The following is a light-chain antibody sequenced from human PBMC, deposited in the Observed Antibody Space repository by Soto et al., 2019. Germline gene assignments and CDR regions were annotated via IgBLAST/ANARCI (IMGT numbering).Light chain of an antibody. Sequence: EIVMTQSPATLSVSPVEIATLSLMASQRISSILAWYQQKPGQAPRLHIYDASTRATAIPARFSGSGSETEFTLTISSLQSEDSAVYYCQQYNNWPPWTFGQGTKVDIK. V-gene: IGKV3-15*01. J-gene: IGKJ1*01. CDR2: DAS. CDR1: QRISSI. CDR3: QQYNNWPPWT.